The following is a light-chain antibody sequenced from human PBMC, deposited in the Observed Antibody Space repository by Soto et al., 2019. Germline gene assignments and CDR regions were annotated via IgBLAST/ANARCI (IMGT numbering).Light chain of an antibody. CDR2: AAS. V-gene: IGKV1-17*02. J-gene: IGKJ2*01. CDR3: LQHNSYPRT. Sequence: DIQMTQSPSSLSASVGDRVTITCRAGQDIRNDLGWYQQKPGKAPKRLIYAASSLESGVPSRFIGRGSGTEFTLTISNLQREDSAIYYCLQHNSYPRTFGQGTKLEIK. CDR1: QDIRND.